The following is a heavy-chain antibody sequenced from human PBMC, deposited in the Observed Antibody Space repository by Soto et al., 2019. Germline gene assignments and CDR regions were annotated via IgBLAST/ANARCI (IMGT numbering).Heavy chain of an antibody. J-gene: IGHJ4*02. CDR2: IESGGRT. Sequence: GGSLRLSCAASGFPFSRYYMSWVRQTPGQGLEWVSLIESGGRTEYADSVKGRFIISRDNSKNMLYLQMNSLRAEDTAIYHCASDPYNKIAGLWGQGVLVTVS. CDR3: ASDPYNKIAGL. V-gene: IGHV3-66*01. CDR1: GFPFSRYY. D-gene: IGHD2-21*01.